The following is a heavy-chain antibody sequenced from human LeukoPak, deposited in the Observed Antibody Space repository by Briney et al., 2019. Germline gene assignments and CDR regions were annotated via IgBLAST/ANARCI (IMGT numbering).Heavy chain of an antibody. CDR2: MYYSGST. D-gene: IGHD5-12*01. Sequence: SETLSLTCTVSGGSISSYYWSWTRQPPGKGLEWIGYMYYSGSTNYNPSLKSRVTISVDTSKNHFSLKLSSVTAADTAVYYCARQGGSGYFDYWGQGTLVTVSS. CDR3: ARQGGSGYFDY. V-gene: IGHV4-59*08. CDR1: GGSISSYY. J-gene: IGHJ4*02.